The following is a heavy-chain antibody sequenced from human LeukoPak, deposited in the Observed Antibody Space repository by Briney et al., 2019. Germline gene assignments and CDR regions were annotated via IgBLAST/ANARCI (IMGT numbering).Heavy chain of an antibody. V-gene: IGHV3-66*01. J-gene: IGHJ4*02. CDR1: GFTFSDYY. CDR2: VFSGGAT. Sequence: GGSLRLSCAASGFTFSDYYMSWVRQAPGKGLEWVSVVFSGGATYYADSVQGRFTISRDTSKNTLYLQMNSLRAEDTAIYYCAREDYADSSGYFSSGDYWGQGTLVTVSS. D-gene: IGHD3-22*01. CDR3: AREDYADSSGYFSSGDY.